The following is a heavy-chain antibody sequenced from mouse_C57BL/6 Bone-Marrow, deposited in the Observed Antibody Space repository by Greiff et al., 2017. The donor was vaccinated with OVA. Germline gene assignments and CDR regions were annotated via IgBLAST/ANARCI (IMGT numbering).Heavy chain of an antibody. CDR1: GYTFTSYG. D-gene: IGHD1-1*02. J-gene: IGHJ3*01. CDR2: IYPRSGNT. Sequence: VQLQQSGAELARPGASVKLSCKASGYTFTSYGISWVKQRTGQGLEWIGEIYPRSGNTYYNEKFKGKATLTADKSSSPAYMELRSLTSEDCAVYFCARDMEGLGFAYWGQGTLVTVSA. V-gene: IGHV1-81*01. CDR3: ARDMEGLGFAY.